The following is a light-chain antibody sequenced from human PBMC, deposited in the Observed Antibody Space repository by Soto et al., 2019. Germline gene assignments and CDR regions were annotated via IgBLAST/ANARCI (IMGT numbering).Light chain of an antibody. CDR1: QNIRDS. CDR2: TAS. J-gene: IGKJ5*01. CDR3: QLYGRSIT. Sequence: DIQMTQSPSSLSASVGDRVSITCRASQNIRDSLNWYQQKPGKAPDLLIHTASSLQSGVPSRFSGSGAGTDFTLTITRLEPEDFAVYYCQLYGRSITFGQGTRLEI. V-gene: IGKV1-39*01.